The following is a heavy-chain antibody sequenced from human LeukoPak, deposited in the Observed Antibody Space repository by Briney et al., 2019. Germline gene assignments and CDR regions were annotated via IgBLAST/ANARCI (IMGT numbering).Heavy chain of an antibody. CDR2: ISAYNGNT. J-gene: IGHJ5*02. CDR1: GYTFTSYG. V-gene: IGHV1-18*01. CDR3: ARVAHLTGTTWFDP. D-gene: IGHD1-7*01. Sequence: ASVKVSCKASGYTFTSYGISWVRQAPGQGLEWMGWISAYNGNTNYAQKLQGRVTMPTDTSTSTAYMELRSLRSDDTAVYYCARVAHLTGTTWFDPWAREPWSPSPQ.